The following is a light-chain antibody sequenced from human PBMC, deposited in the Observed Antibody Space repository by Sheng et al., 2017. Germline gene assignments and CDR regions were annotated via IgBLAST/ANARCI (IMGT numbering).Light chain of an antibody. CDR1: ENINTY. CDR3: QQYNSYPIT. CDR2: VVS. J-gene: IGKJ5*01. V-gene: IGKV1-16*01. Sequence: DIQMTQSPSSLSASVGDRVTITCRASENINTYLNWYQLKPGKAPKLLIYVVSTLQSGVPSRFRGGESGTDFTLTISSLQPEDFATYYCQQYNSYPITFGQGTRLEIK.